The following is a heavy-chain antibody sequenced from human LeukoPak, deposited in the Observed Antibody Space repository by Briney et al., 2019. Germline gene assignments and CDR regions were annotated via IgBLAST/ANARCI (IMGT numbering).Heavy chain of an antibody. CDR1: GGSISSSSYY. V-gene: IGHV4-39*07. CDR3: ASRERDGTDY. Sequence: SETLSLTCTVSGGSISSSSYYWGWIRQPPGKGLEWIGNIYYSGSTYYNPSLKSRVTISVDRSKNQFSLKLSSVTAADTAVYYCASRERDGTDYWGQGTLVTVSS. CDR2: IYYSGST. J-gene: IGHJ4*02. D-gene: IGHD1-14*01.